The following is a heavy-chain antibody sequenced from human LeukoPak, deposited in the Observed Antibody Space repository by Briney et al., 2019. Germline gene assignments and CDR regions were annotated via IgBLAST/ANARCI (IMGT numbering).Heavy chain of an antibody. J-gene: IGHJ5*02. Sequence: GGSLTLSCAASGFTFSSYAMSWVRQPPGQGLEWVSAISGIGGSTYYADSVKGRFTISRDNSKNTLYLQMNSLRAEDTSVYYCAKVDYYDSSGNYPNWFDPWGQGTLVTVSS. CDR1: GFTFSSYA. CDR3: AKVDYYDSSGNYPNWFDP. CDR2: ISGIGGST. V-gene: IGHV3-23*01. D-gene: IGHD3-22*01.